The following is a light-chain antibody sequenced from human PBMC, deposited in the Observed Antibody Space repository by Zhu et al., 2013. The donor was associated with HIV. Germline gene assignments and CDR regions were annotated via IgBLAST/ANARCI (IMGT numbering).Light chain of an antibody. CDR3: QRRSNWPLMCS. CDR2: GAS. J-gene: IGKJ2*04. Sequence: EIVMTQSPATLSVSPGERATLSCRASQSVSSNLAWYQQKPGQAPRLLIYGASTRATGIPARFSGSGSGTDFTLTISSVEPEDFAIYFCQRRSNWPLMCSFGQGTKVDIK. CDR1: QSVSSN. V-gene: IGKV3-15*01.